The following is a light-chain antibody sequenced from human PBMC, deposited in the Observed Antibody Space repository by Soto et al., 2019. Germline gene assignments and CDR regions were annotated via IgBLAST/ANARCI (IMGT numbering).Light chain of an antibody. CDR3: QQTYTTPLT. Sequence: DIQMTQSPSSLLASVGDRVTITCRSSQSISTYVNWYQQKPGKAPKLLIHAASTLQTGVPSRFSGSASGTDFTLTISSLQPEDFATYYCQQTYTTPLTFGGGTRVEIK. J-gene: IGKJ4*01. V-gene: IGKV1-39*01. CDR1: QSISTY. CDR2: AAS.